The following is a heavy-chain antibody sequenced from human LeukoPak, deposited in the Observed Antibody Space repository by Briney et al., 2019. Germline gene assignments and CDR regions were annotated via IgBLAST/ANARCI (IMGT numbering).Heavy chain of an antibody. CDR3: ARVYGGILTGYYGFDY. Sequence: SETLSLTCAVSGACISSSNWWTWVRQSPGKGLEWIGEIYHSGSTNYNPSLKSRVTISVDKSKNQFSLKLSSVTAADTAVYYCARVYGGILTGYYGFDYWGQGTLVTVSS. CDR2: IYHSGST. J-gene: IGHJ4*02. V-gene: IGHV4-4*02. D-gene: IGHD3-9*01. CDR1: GACISSSNW.